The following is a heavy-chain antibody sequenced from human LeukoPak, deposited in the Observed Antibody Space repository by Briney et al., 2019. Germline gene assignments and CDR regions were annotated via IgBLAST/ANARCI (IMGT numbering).Heavy chain of an antibody. Sequence: GESLKISYQGSGYSFTTYWIAWVRQMPGEGLEWMGIVYPVDSDTRYSPSFQGQVTISADKSISTAYLQWSSPKASDTATYYCARYSPGRPLDYWGQGTLVTVPS. J-gene: IGHJ4*02. CDR1: GYSFTTYW. V-gene: IGHV5-51*01. D-gene: IGHD2-21*01. CDR3: ARYSPGRPLDY. CDR2: VYPVDSDT.